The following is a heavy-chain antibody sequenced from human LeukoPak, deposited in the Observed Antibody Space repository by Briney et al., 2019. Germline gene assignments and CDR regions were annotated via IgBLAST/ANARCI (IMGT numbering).Heavy chain of an antibody. V-gene: IGHV3-7*05. Sequence: GGSLRLSCAASGFTFGTYWMNWVRQAPGKGLEWAANITQDGSEKDYVDSVKGRFTISRDNAKNSLYLQMNSLRAEDTAVYYCARSNSQYSSLSRWGQGTLVTVSS. D-gene: IGHD6-6*01. CDR3: ARSNSQYSSLSR. J-gene: IGHJ4*02. CDR2: ITQDGSEK. CDR1: GFTFGTYW.